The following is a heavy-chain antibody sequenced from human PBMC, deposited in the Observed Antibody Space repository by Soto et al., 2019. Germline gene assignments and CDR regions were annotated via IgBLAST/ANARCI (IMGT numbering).Heavy chain of an antibody. CDR2: ISTYSGDT. J-gene: IGHJ5*02. V-gene: IGHV1-18*01. CDR3: ARQHGTTTSQNWFHP. D-gene: IGHD3-3*01. Sequence: QVHLVQSGVEVKTPGASVKVSCQASGYTFFTYDISWVRQAPGQGLEWMGWISTYSGDTKYAQKFQGRVTMNTDTSQTTAYLELRSGSSDDTDVYYSARQHGTTTSQNWFHPWGQGTLVTVSS. CDR1: GYTFFTYD.